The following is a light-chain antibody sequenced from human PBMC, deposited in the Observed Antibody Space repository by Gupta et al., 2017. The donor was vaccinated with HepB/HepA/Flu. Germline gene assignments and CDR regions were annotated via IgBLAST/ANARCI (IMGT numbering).Light chain of an antibody. V-gene: IGKV1-9*01. CDR2: GAS. Sequence: DIQLTQSPFFLSASVGDRVTITCRASQGISDFLAWYQQKPGKTPKVLIFGASTLHSGVPSRFSGSVSGTEFTLTISSLQPEDFATYYCQQLNSYPLTFGQGTRLDIE. CDR1: QGISDF. CDR3: QQLNSYPLT. J-gene: IGKJ5*01.